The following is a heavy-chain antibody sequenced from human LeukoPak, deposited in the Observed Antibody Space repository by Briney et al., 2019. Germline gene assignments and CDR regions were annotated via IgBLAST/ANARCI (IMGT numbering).Heavy chain of an antibody. V-gene: IGHV3-7*04. D-gene: IGHD6-19*01. Sequence: GGSLRLSCSASGFTFSSYAMNWVRQAPGKGLEWVASIKPGGSDKYYVDSVKGRFTISRDNAKNSLYLQMNSLRDDDTAVYYCARGATSDQWRGRLLDYWGQGTLVTVSS. J-gene: IGHJ4*02. CDR2: IKPGGSDK. CDR3: ARGATSDQWRGRLLDY. CDR1: GFTFSSYA.